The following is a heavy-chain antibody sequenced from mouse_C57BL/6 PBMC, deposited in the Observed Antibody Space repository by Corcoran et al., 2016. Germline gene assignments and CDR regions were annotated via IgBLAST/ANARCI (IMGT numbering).Heavy chain of an antibody. Sequence: QIQLVQSGPELKKPGETVKISCKASGYTFTTYGMSWVKQAPGKGLKWMGWINTYSGVPTYADDFKGRFAFSLETSASTAYLQINNLKNEDTATYFCAGERITTVVAPYAMDYWGQGTSVTVSS. CDR3: AGERITTVVAPYAMDY. CDR2: INTYSGVP. J-gene: IGHJ4*01. V-gene: IGHV9-3*01. D-gene: IGHD1-1*01. CDR1: GYTFTTYG.